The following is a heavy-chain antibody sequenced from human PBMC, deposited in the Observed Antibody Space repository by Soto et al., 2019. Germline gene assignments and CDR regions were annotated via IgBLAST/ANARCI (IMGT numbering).Heavy chain of an antibody. D-gene: IGHD5-18*01. V-gene: IGHV4-30-4*01. Sequence: QVQLQESGPGLVKPSQTLSLTCTVSGGSISSGDYYWSWIRQPPGKGLEWIGYIYYSGSTYYNPSLTSRVTISVDTSKNQFSLKLSSVTAADTAVYYCACVDAAMVAEIEYWGQGNMVTVSS. J-gene: IGHJ4*02. CDR2: IYYSGST. CDR1: GGSISSGDYY. CDR3: ACVDAAMVAEIEY.